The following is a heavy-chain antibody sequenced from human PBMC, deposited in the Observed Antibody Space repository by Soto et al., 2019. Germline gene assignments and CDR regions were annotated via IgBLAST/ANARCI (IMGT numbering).Heavy chain of an antibody. J-gene: IGHJ4*02. CDR2: IWNDGSNE. D-gene: IGHD3-22*01. CDR3: ARDQTDSGGYSEY. CDR1: GFSFSSYG. V-gene: IGHV3-33*08. Sequence: WGSLRFSCKSSGFSFSSYGMHWIRQAPGKGLDSAAIIWNDGSNEYYADSVNGRFTISRDNSKNTLYLQLNNLRAEDTAVYFCARDQTDSGGYSEYWGQGTMVTVSS.